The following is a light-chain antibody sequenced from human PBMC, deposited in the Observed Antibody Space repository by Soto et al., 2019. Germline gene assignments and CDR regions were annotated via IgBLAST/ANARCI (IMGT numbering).Light chain of an antibody. J-gene: IGLJ1*01. CDR1: SSNIGSNT. Sequence: QSVLTQPPSASGTPGQRVTISCSGSSSNIGSNTVNWYQQLPGTAPRLLIYSNNKRPSGVPDRFSGSQSGTSVSLAISGLQSEDEADYYCAVWDASLSGCVLGTGTKVTVL. CDR2: SNN. V-gene: IGLV1-44*01. CDR3: AVWDASLSGCV.